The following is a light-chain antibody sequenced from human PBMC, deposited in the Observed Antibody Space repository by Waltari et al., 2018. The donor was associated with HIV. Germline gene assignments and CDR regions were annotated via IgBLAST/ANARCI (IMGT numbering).Light chain of an antibody. V-gene: IGKV2-40*01. CDR1: QSLLDSDGGNTY. CDR2: TLS. J-gene: IGKJ2*03. CDR3: MQRIEFPYS. Sequence: DIVMTQTPLSLPVTPGEPASISCSSSQSLLDSDGGNTYLDWYLQKPGQSPRLLSDTLSYRASGVPDRFSGSGAGTDFTLKISRVEAEDVGVYYCMQRIEFPYSFGQGTKLEIK.